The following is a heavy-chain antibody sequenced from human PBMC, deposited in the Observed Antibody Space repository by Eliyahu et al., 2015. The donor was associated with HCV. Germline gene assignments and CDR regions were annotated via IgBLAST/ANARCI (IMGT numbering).Heavy chain of an antibody. CDR3: ARSMQWELLT. CDR1: GGSISSNXXY. CDR2: IHHSGST. Sequence: QLQLQESGPGLVKPSETLSLTCTVSGGSISSNXXYWGWIRQPPGKGLEWIGSIHHSGSTYXNPSLNSRVTISVDTSENQFSLKVSSVTAADTAVYYCARSMQWELLTWGQGTLVTVSS. V-gene: IGHV4-39*01. J-gene: IGHJ5*02. D-gene: IGHD1-26*01.